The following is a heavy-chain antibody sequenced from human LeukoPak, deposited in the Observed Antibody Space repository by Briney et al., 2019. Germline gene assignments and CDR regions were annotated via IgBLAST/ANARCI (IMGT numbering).Heavy chain of an antibody. D-gene: IGHD3-16*01. CDR1: GFSVSIYF. V-gene: IGHV3-21*01. CDR3: AGGGDFDY. J-gene: IGHJ4*02. CDR2: ISRTSEYI. Sequence: GGSLRLSCAASGFSVSIYFMNWVRQAPGKWLEWVSSISRTSEYIHYADSVRGRFAISRDNAKNSVYLQMNSLRAEDTAVYFCAGGGDFDYWGQGILVTVSA.